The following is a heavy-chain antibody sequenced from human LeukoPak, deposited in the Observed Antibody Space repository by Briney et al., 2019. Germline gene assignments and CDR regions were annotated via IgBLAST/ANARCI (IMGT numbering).Heavy chain of an antibody. CDR2: ISYDGSNK. CDR3: AKGSSRQHDFDY. V-gene: IGHV3-30*18. J-gene: IGHJ4*02. CDR1: GFTFSSYG. Sequence: PGGSLRLSCAASGFTFSSYGMHWVRQAPGKGLEWVAVISYDGSNKYYADSVKGRFTISRDNSKNTLYLQMNSLRAEDTAVYYCAKGSSRQHDFDYWGQGTLVTVSS. D-gene: IGHD6-13*01.